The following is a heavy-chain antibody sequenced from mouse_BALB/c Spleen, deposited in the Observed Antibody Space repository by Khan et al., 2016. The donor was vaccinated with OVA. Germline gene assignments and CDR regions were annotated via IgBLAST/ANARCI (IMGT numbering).Heavy chain of an antibody. CDR3: ARHPYFCYTMAY. CDR2: INTYTGEP. J-gene: IGHJ4*01. Sequence: QIQLVQSGPELKKPGETVKISCKASGYTFTKFGMNWVKQAPGKGLEWMGWINTYTGEPTYADDFKGRFAFSMEISASTAYLQINNLKDEDTATYFCARHPYFCYTMAYWGQGTSVTVSS. CDR1: GYTFTKFG. D-gene: IGHD2-10*01. V-gene: IGHV9-3-1*01.